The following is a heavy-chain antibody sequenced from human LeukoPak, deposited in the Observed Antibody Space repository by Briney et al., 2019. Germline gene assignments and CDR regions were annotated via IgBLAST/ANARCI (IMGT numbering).Heavy chain of an antibody. CDR3: ARDRSRRGMDV. D-gene: IGHD6-6*01. CDR2: IYYSGST. Sequence: SETLSLTCTVSGGSISSGVYYWSWIRQHPGKGLEWIGYIYYSGSTYYNPSLKSRVTISVDTSKNQFSLKLSSVTAADTAVYYCARDRSRRGMDVWGQGTTVTVSS. V-gene: IGHV4-31*03. J-gene: IGHJ6*02. CDR1: GGSISSGVYY.